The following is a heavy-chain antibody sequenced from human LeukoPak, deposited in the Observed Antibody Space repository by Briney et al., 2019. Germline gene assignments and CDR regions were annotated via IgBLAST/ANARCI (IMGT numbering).Heavy chain of an antibody. V-gene: IGHV4-4*07. CDR3: ARGGAPTLDY. Sequence: SETLSLTCTVSGDSISSYYWSWIRQPAGMGLELIGRIYTGGTYYNPSLKSRVTMSVDTSKNQFSLKLTSVTAADTAVYYCARGGAPTLDYWGQGTPVTVSS. CDR1: GDSISSYY. CDR2: IYTGGT. J-gene: IGHJ4*02.